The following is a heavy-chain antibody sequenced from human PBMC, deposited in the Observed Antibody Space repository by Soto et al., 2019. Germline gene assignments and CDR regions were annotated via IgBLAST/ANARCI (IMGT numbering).Heavy chain of an antibody. Sequence: PGGSLRLSCASSGFSFGDYAMHLVRQAPGKGLEWVSGISWKSGSIGYADSVKGRFTISRDNAKNSLYLQMNSLRAEDTALYYCAKSTGGTANGLDVWGQGTTVTVSS. CDR2: ISWKSGSI. CDR3: AKSTGGTANGLDV. J-gene: IGHJ6*02. D-gene: IGHD2-8*02. V-gene: IGHV3-9*01. CDR1: GFSFGDYA.